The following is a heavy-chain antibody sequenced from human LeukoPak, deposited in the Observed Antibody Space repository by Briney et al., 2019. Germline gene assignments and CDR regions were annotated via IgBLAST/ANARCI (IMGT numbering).Heavy chain of an antibody. D-gene: IGHD5-18*01. J-gene: IGHJ4*02. V-gene: IGHV4-39*07. CDR1: GGSISSSSYY. CDR3: ARDLGNRIQLWLDY. CDR2: IYYSGST. Sequence: SETLSLTCTVSGGSISSSSYYWGWIRQPPGKGLEWIGSIYYSGSTYYNPSLKSRVTISVDTSKNQFSLKLSSVTAADTAVYYCARDLGNRIQLWLDYWGQGTLVTVSS.